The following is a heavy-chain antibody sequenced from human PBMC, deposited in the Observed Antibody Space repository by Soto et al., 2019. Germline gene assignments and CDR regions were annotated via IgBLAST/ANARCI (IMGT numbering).Heavy chain of an antibody. CDR3: TGSPYGDSSFDY. V-gene: IGHV3-21*01. D-gene: IGHD4-17*01. J-gene: IGHJ4*02. Sequence: GGSLRLSCAASGFTFSSYSMNWVRQAPGKGLEWVSSISSSSSYIYYADSVKGRLTISRDNAKNSLYLQMNSLRAEDTAVYYCTGSPYGDSSFDYWGQGTLVTGSS. CDR2: ISSSSSYI. CDR1: GFTFSSYS.